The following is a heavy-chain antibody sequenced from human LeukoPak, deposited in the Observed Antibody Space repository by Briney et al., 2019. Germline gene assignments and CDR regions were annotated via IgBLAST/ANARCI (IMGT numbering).Heavy chain of an antibody. CDR2: IYYSGNT. Sequence: PSETLSLTCTVSGVSISSSNSYWGWIRQPPGKGLEWIGSIYYSGNTYYNASLKSRVTISVDTSKNQFSLKLSSVTAADTAVYYCASGQRYCSSTSCYRTAMDVWGKGTTVTISS. V-gene: IGHV4-39*01. CDR3: ASGQRYCSSTSCYRTAMDV. CDR1: GVSISSSNSY. J-gene: IGHJ6*03. D-gene: IGHD2-2*01.